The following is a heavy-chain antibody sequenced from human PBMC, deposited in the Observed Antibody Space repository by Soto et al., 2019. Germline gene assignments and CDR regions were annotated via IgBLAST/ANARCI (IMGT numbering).Heavy chain of an antibody. Sequence: GAAVKVSCKASGGTFSSYAISWVRQAPGQGLEWMGGITPIFGTANYAQKFQGRVTITADESTSTAYMELSSLRSEDTAVYYCARGRGTMIVVVPRGPFDYWGQGTLVTVS. J-gene: IGHJ4*02. D-gene: IGHD3-22*01. V-gene: IGHV1-69*13. CDR1: GGTFSSYA. CDR3: ARGRGTMIVVVPRGPFDY. CDR2: ITPIFGTA.